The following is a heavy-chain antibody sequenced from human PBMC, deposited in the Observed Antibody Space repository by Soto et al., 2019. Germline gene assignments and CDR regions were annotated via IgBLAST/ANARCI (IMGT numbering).Heavy chain of an antibody. CDR3: ARIQSVYCSSTSCPTGGRSWYFDL. J-gene: IGHJ2*01. Sequence: QVQLQESGPGLVKPSETLSLTCTVSGGSISSYYWSWIRQPPGKGLEWIGYIYYSGSTNYNPSLKSRVTISVDTSKNQFSLKLSSVTAADTAVYYCARIQSVYCSSTSCPTGGRSWYFDLWGRGTLVTVSS. D-gene: IGHD2-2*01. CDR2: IYYSGST. CDR1: GGSISSYY. V-gene: IGHV4-59*08.